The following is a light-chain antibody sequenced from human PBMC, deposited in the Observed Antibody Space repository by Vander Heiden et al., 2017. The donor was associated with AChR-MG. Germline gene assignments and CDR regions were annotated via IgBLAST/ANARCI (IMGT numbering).Light chain of an antibody. CDR1: QSVRSSF. J-gene: IGKJ4*01. V-gene: IGKV3-20*01. CDR2: GTS. CDR3: HQYGGSHLT. Sequence: EIVLTQSPATLSLSPGERATLSCRASQSVRSSFLSWYQQKPGQPPRLLIYGTSSRATATPDRFSGSGSGTDFTLTISRLEPEDFEVYYCHQYGGSHLTFGGGTKVDVK.